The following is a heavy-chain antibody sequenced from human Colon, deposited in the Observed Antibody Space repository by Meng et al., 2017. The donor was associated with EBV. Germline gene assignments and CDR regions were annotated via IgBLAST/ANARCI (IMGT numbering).Heavy chain of an antibody. J-gene: IGHJ4*02. Sequence: QVQLQEAGPGLEKPSQTLSVTCTVAGGSVSSGGYYWTWIRQHPGKGLEWFGHIYYSGSTFYNPALTRRVIISIDTSKNQFSLNLRSVTAADTAVYYCARVSSGWDYFDYWGQGTLVTVSS. CDR1: GGSVSSGGYY. D-gene: IGHD6-19*01. V-gene: IGHV4-31*03. CDR2: IYYSGST. CDR3: ARVSSGWDYFDY.